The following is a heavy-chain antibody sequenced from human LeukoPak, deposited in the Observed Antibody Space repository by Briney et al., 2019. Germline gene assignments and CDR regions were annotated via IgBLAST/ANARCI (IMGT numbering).Heavy chain of an antibody. Sequence: PGGSLRLSCAASGFTFSSYAMSWVRQAPGKGLEWVSTISNSDDNTYYADSVKGRFTISRDNAKNSLYLQMNSLRAEDTAVYYCARGPSGYHNTGGQGTLVTVSS. D-gene: IGHD5-12*01. J-gene: IGHJ4*02. CDR2: ISNSDDNT. CDR3: ARGPSGYHNT. V-gene: IGHV3-23*01. CDR1: GFTFSSYA.